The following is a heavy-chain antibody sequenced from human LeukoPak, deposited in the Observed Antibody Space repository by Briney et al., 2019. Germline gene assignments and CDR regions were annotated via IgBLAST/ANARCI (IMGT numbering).Heavy chain of an antibody. CDR3: ARDRGQQLGDAFDI. CDR1: GFTFSTYT. V-gene: IGHV3-21*01. CDR2: ITSNSHYI. Sequence: GGSLRLSCAASGFTFSTYTMNWVRQAPGKGLEWISSITSNSHYIFYADSLKGRFTISRDNAKNSLYLQMNSLRAEDTAVYYCARDRGQQLGDAFDIWGQGTMVTVSS. D-gene: IGHD6-13*01. J-gene: IGHJ3*02.